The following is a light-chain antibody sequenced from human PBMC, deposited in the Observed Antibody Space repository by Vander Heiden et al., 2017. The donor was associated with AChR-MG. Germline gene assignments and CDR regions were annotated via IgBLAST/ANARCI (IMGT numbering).Light chain of an antibody. CDR2: GNN. CDR1: SSDIGAGLD. J-gene: IGLJ2*01. Sequence: QSVLTQPPSVSGAPGQRVTISCTGGSSDIGAGLDVHWYQQLPGKAPNLLIFGNNNRPSGVPDRFSGSKSGTSASLTITGLQAEDEADYYCQSYDSSPTAYVVFGGGTKLTVL. V-gene: IGLV1-40*01. CDR3: QSYDSSPTAYVV.